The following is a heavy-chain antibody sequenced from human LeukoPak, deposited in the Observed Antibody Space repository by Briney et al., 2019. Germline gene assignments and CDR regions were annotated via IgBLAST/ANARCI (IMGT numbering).Heavy chain of an antibody. CDR2: ISASNGNT. CDR1: GYTFTRYG. CDR3: ARDHSNWNYASDF. V-gene: IGHV1-18*01. J-gene: IGHJ4*02. Sequence: GESLKVSCKASGYTFTRYGISWVRQAPGQGLQWLGWISASNGNTNYAQKFRDRVTMSTDTSTGTAYLDVRSLTSDDTAVYYCARDHSNWNYASDFWGQGTLVIVSS. D-gene: IGHD1-7*01.